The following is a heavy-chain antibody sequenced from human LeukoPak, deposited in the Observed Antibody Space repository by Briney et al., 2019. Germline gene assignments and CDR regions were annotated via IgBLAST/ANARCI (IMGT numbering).Heavy chain of an antibody. D-gene: IGHD3-22*01. CDR3: ARDQPYYYDSSGYYNAFDI. CDR1: GGSISSYY. Sequence: SETLSLTCTVSGGSISSYYWSWIRQPPGKGLEWIGEINHSGSTNYNPSPKSRVTISVDTSKNQFSLKLSSVTAADTAVYYCARDQPYYYDSSGYYNAFDIWGQGTMVTVSS. J-gene: IGHJ3*02. CDR2: INHSGST. V-gene: IGHV4-34*01.